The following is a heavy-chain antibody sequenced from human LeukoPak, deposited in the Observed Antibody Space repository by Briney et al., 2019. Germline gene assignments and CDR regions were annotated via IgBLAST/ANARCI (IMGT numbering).Heavy chain of an antibody. CDR1: GYTFTNYG. J-gene: IGHJ4*02. D-gene: IGHD5-12*01. CDR2: ISVYNRNT. CDR3: ARDREWLRSRHYFDY. Sequence: ASVKVSCKASGYTFTNYGLSWLRQAPGQGLEWMGWISVYNRNTNYAQRFQGRVTVTTDTSTSTAYMELRRLRADDTAVYYCARDREWLRSRHYFDYWGQGTLVTVSS. V-gene: IGHV1-18*01.